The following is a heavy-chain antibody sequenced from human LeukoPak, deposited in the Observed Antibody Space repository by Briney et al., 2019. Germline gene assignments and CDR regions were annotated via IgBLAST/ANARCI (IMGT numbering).Heavy chain of an antibody. J-gene: IGHJ4*02. Sequence: PSETLSLTCTVSGGSISSYYWSWIRQPPGKGLEWIGYIYYSGSTNYNPSLKSRVTISVDTSKNQFSLKLSSVTAADTAVYYCARRDYGSGLDYWGQGTLVTVSS. D-gene: IGHD3-10*01. CDR1: GGSISSYY. V-gene: IGHV4-59*01. CDR3: ARRDYGSGLDY. CDR2: IYYSGST.